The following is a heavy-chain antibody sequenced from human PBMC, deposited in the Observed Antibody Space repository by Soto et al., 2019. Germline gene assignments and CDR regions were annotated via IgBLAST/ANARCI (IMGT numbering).Heavy chain of an antibody. CDR2: IYYSGST. Sequence: TLSLTCTVSGGSISSGDYYWSWIRQPPGKGLEWIGYIYYSGSTYYNPSLKSRVTISVDTSKNQFSLKLSSVTAADTAVYYCARESLAAPPGGVYFDYWGQGTLVTVSS. CDR1: GGSISSGDYY. D-gene: IGHD6-6*01. V-gene: IGHV4-30-4*01. J-gene: IGHJ4*02. CDR3: ARESLAAPPGGVYFDY.